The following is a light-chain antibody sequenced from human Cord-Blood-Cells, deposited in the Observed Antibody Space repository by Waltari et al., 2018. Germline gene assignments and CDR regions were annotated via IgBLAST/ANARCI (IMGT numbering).Light chain of an antibody. J-gene: IGKJ4*01. CDR1: QGFSSA. CDR2: DAS. V-gene: IGKV1-13*02. Sequence: AIQLTQSPSSLSASVGDRVTITCRASQGFSSALAWYQQKHGKAPKLLIYDASSLESGVPSRFSGSGAGTDFTLTISSLQPEDFATYYCQQFNSYPLTFGGGTKVEIK. CDR3: QQFNSYPLT.